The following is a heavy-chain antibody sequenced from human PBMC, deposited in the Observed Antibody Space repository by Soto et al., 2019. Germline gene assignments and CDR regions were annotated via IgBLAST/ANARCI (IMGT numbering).Heavy chain of an antibody. CDR2: ISSSSAYI. CDR3: ARDASLFCTGATCYLQDAFDV. J-gene: IGHJ3*01. V-gene: IGHV3-21*02. CDR1: GFTFNIYT. Sequence: EVQLVESGGGLVKPGGSLRLSCAASGFTFNIYTMNWVRQAPGKGLEWVSSISSSSAYISYADSVKRRFTISRDNAENALFLQMNSLTAEDTAVSYCARDASLFCTGATCYLQDAFDVWCQGTMVTVSS. D-gene: IGHD2-15*01.